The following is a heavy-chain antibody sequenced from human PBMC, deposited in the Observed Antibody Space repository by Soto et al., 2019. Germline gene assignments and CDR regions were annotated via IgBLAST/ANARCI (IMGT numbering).Heavy chain of an antibody. Sequence: SETLSLTGAVCGGPISSSSWWSWVRQPPGKGMEWIGVIYHTVSTNYNPSLKSRVTVSLDKSKNQFSLKLSSVTAADTAVYYCARGVLIPAAGGFDYWGQGTLVTVSS. J-gene: IGHJ4*02. CDR1: GGPISSSSW. D-gene: IGHD6-13*01. CDR3: ARGVLIPAAGGFDY. V-gene: IGHV4-4*02. CDR2: IYHTVST.